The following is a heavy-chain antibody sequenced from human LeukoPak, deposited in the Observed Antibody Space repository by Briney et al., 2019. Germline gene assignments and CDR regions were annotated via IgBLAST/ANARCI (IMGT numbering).Heavy chain of an antibody. D-gene: IGHD1-14*01. CDR3: ARVDRTTDS. V-gene: IGHV4-59*08. CDR1: GDSIGTFY. Sequence: SETLSLTCTVSGDSIGTFYWGWIRQPPGKRLEWIGYIYYSGYSDSNPSLKSRVTMSVDTSKNQFSLKLSSVTAADTAVYYCARVDRTTDSWGQGTLVTVSS. J-gene: IGHJ4*02. CDR2: IYYSGYS.